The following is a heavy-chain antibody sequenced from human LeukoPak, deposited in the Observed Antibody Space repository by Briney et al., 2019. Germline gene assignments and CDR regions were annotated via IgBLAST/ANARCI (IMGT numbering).Heavy chain of an antibody. Sequence: SETLSLTCAVYGGSFSGYHWSWIRQPPGKGLEWIGEINHSGSTNYNPSLKSRVTISVDTSKNQFSLKLSSVTAADTAVYYCARLSLGYCSGGSCYSGRRAKYYFDYWGQGTLVTVSS. CDR2: INHSGST. J-gene: IGHJ4*02. D-gene: IGHD2-15*01. CDR1: GGSFSGYH. CDR3: ARLSLGYCSGGSCYSGRRAKYYFDY. V-gene: IGHV4-34*01.